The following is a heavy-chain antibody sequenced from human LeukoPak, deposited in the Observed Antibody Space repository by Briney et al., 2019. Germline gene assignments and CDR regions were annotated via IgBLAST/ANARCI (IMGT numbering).Heavy chain of an antibody. CDR3: ASLYSSSWYVIDY. Sequence: PGGSLRLSCAASGFTFSSYSMNWVRQAPGKGLEWVSSISSSSSYIYYADSVKGRFTISRDNAKNSLYLQMNSLRAEDTAVYYCASLYSSSWYVIDYWGQGTLVTVSS. CDR1: GFTFSSYS. D-gene: IGHD6-13*01. CDR2: ISSSSSYI. V-gene: IGHV3-21*01. J-gene: IGHJ4*02.